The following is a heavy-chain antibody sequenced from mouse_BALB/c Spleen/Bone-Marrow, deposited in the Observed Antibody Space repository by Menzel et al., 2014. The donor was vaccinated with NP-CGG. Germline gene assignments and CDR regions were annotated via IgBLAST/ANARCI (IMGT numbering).Heavy chain of an antibody. Sequence: VMSVESGPGLVPPSQSLSITCTVSGFSLTVYGVNWVRQPPGKGLEWLGMIWGDGITDYNSALKSRLSISKDDSKSQVFLKMNSLQTDDTARYCCAREGNYFDYWGQGTTLTVSS. CDR2: IWGDGIT. V-gene: IGHV2-6-7*01. J-gene: IGHJ2*01. CDR1: GFSLTVYG. CDR3: AREGNYFDY.